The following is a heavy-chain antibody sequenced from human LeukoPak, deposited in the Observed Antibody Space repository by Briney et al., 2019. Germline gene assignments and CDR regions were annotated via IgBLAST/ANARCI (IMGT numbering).Heavy chain of an antibody. CDR3: ARTCGGDCYPAFDI. J-gene: IGHJ3*02. CDR1: GFTFTTYW. CDR2: IKQDGSEQ. Sequence: GGSLRLSCAASGFTFTTYWMGWVRQAPGKGLEWVANIKQDGSEQYYVDSVKGRFTISRDNAKNSLYLQMNSLRAEDTAVYYCARTCGGDCYPAFDIWGQGTMVTVSS. V-gene: IGHV3-7*01. D-gene: IGHD2-21*02.